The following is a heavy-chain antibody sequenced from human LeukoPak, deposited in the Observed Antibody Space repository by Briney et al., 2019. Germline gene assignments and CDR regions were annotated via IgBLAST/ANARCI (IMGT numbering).Heavy chain of an antibody. V-gene: IGHV3-30*18. CDR3: VKVLVTYTVDV. Sequence: PGGSLRLSCAASGFIFSSYDMHWARQAPGKGLEWVALISSDGTNKYYADSVKGRFTISRYNSKNTLYLQMNSLRGEDTAVYYCVKVLVTYTVDVWGQGTTVTVSS. J-gene: IGHJ6*02. D-gene: IGHD1-1*01. CDR2: ISSDGTNK. CDR1: GFIFSSYD.